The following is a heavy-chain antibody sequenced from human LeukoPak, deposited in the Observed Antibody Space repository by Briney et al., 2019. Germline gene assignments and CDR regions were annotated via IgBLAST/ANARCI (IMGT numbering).Heavy chain of an antibody. CDR2: IYSGGST. CDR3: ARDLPSYDYVWGSYRHDAFDI. V-gene: IGHV3-53*01. J-gene: IGHJ3*02. D-gene: IGHD3-16*02. Sequence: PGGSLRLSCAASGFTVSSNYMSWVRQAPGKGREGVSVIYSGGSTYYSDSVKGRFTISRDNSNHTLYLRINRLRAEDTAVYYCARDLPSYDYVWGSYRHDAFDIWGQGTMVPVSS. CDR1: GFTVSSNY.